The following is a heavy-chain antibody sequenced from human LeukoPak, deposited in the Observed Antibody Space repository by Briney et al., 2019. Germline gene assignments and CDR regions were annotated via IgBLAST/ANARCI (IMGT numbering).Heavy chain of an antibody. J-gene: IGHJ6*02. V-gene: IGHV3-30*03. D-gene: IGHD2-8*01. CDR2: ISYDGSNK. CDR3: VCTDGMDV. CDR1: GFTPRSYG. Sequence: GGSLRLSCADSGFTPRSYGMYRVRPAPGKGLEWVAVISYDGSNKYYADSVKGRFTISRDNSKNTLYLQMNSLRAEDTAVYYCVCTDGMDVWGQGTTVTVSS.